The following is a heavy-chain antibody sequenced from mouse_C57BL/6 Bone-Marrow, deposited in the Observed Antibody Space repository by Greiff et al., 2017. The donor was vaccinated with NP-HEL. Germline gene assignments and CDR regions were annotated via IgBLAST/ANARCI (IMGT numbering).Heavy chain of an antibody. J-gene: IGHJ2*01. D-gene: IGHD4-1*01. V-gene: IGHV1-81*01. CDR1: GYTFTSYG. CDR2: IYPRSGNT. Sequence: VQVVESGAELARPGASVKLSCKASGYTFTSYGISWVKQRTGQGLEWIGEIYPRSGNTYYNEKFKGKATLTADKSSSTAYMELRSLTSEDSAVYFCARSGLTGTGYFDYWGQGTTLTVSS. CDR3: ARSGLTGTGYFDY.